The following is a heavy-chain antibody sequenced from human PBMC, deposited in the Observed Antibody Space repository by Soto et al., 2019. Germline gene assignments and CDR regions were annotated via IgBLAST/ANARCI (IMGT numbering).Heavy chain of an antibody. J-gene: IGHJ4*02. CDR1: GFTFTRFS. V-gene: IGHV3-21*06. CDR2: IRSTTNYI. Sequence: EVQLVESGGGLVKPGGSLRPSCPASGFTFTRFSMNWVRQAPGKGLDWVSSIRSTTNYIYYGDSMKGRFTISRDNAKNSLYLEMNGLRAEDTAVYYCARESEDLTSNFDYWGQGTLVTVSS. CDR3: ARESEDLTSNFDY.